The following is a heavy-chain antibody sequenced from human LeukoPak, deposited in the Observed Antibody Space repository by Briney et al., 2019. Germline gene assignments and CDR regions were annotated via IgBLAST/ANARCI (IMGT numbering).Heavy chain of an antibody. CDR3: TPANTWWLREGY. Sequence: GGSLRLSCAASGFSFSNAWMNWVRQAPGKGLEWVGRIKSKTDGGTTDYAAPVKGRFTISRDDSKNTLYLQMNSLKTEDTAVYYCTPANTWWLREGYWGQGTLVTVSS. V-gene: IGHV3-15*01. J-gene: IGHJ4*02. D-gene: IGHD5-12*01. CDR2: IKSKTDGGTT. CDR1: GFSFSNAW.